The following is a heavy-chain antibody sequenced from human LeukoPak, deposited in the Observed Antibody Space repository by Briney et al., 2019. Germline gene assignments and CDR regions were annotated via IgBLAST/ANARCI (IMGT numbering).Heavy chain of an antibody. Sequence: SETLSLTCTVSGASITGHYWSWIRQPPGKGLEWIGFIYYSGTTNHNPSLKSRVTISVDTSKNQFSLNLSSVTAADTAVYYCARHLGGGIYFDYWGQGTLVTVSS. CDR1: GASITGHY. D-gene: IGHD3-16*01. CDR2: IYYSGTT. J-gene: IGHJ4*02. V-gene: IGHV4-59*08. CDR3: ARHLGGGIYFDY.